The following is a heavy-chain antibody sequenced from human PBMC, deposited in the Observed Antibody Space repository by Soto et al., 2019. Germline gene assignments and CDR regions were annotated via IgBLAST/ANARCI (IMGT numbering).Heavy chain of an antibody. D-gene: IGHD2-8*01. V-gene: IGHV4-34*01. J-gene: IGHJ4*02. CDR1: VGSFSGYY. CDR2: INHSRST. Sequence: SETLSLTCSVYVGSFSGYYWSWIRQPPGKGLEWIGEINHSRSTNYNPSLKSRVTISVDTSKNQFSLKLSSVTAADTAVYYCARFSDPHCSHGVCYQSPHFDYWGQGTLGTVS. CDR3: ARFSDPHCSHGVCYQSPHFDY.